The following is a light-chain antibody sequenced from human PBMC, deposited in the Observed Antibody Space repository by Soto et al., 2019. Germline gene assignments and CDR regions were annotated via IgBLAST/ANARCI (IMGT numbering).Light chain of an antibody. V-gene: IGKV3-15*01. CDR3: QQYNNWPPYT. Sequence: EIVMTQSPATLSVSPGERATLSCRASQSVSSKFVWYQQKPGQAHRLLIYGASTRATAIPARFSGSGSGTEFTLTISSLQSEDFAVYYCQQYNNWPPYTFGQGTKLEIK. CDR2: GAS. J-gene: IGKJ2*01. CDR1: QSVSSK.